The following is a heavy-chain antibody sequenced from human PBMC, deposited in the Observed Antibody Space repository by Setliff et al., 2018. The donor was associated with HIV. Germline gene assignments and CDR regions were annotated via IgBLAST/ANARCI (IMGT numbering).Heavy chain of an antibody. CDR2: IVDSGTA. CDR3: ARVGDFWRGYYYMDV. Sequence: TLSLTCVLYGGSLTNYYWTWIRQSPGKGLEWIGEIVDSGTATYNHSLKSRVTISLDTSKNQFSLKLSSVTAADTAVYYCARVGDFWRGYYYMDVWGKGTTVTVSS. V-gene: IGHV4-34*12. D-gene: IGHD3-3*01. J-gene: IGHJ6*03. CDR1: GGSLTNYY.